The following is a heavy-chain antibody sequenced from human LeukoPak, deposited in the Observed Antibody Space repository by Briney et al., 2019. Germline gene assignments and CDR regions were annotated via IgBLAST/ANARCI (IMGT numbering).Heavy chain of an antibody. Sequence: GGSLRLSCAASGFSFSDYAMHWVRQAPGKGLEWVAVISDDGRNKYYADSVKGRFTISRDNSKNTLYLQMNSLRAEDTAVYYCARGPPPSMVRGVITLPLDYWGQGTLVTVSS. J-gene: IGHJ4*02. CDR3: ARGPPPSMVRGVITLPLDY. CDR2: ISDDGRNK. D-gene: IGHD3-10*01. CDR1: GFSFSDYA. V-gene: IGHV3-30*04.